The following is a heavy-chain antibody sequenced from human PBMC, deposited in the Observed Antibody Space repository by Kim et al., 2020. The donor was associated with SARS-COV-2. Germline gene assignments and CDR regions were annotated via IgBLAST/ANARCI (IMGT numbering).Heavy chain of an antibody. CDR3: AKGRIAARLGRGKMGPYYYMDV. V-gene: IGHV3-30*18. D-gene: IGHD6-6*01. CDR1: GFTFSSYG. Sequence: GGSLRLSCAASGFTFSSYGMHWVRQAPGKGLEWVAVISYDGSNKYYADSVKGRFTISRDNSKNTLYLQMNSLRAEDTAVYYCAKGRIAARLGRGKMGPYYYMDVCGEETTVTVS. J-gene: IGHJ6*03. CDR2: ISYDGSNK.